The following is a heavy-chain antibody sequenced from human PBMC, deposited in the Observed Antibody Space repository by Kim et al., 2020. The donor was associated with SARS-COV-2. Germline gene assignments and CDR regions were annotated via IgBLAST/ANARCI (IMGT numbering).Heavy chain of an antibody. CDR3: EASDY. V-gene: IGHV3-23*01. J-gene: IGHJ4*02. Sequence: GGSLRLSCAASGFTFSAYAMSRARQGPGKGLEWVSTISNSGLGTHYADSVRGRFTISRDNSKNTLFLQMTYLTAEDTAIYYCEASDYWGQGSLVTVSS. CDR2: ISNSGLGT. CDR1: GFTFSAYA.